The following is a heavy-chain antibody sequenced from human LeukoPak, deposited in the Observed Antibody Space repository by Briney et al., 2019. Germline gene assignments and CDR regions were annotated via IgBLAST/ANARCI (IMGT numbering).Heavy chain of an antibody. CDR2: IRSKANSYAT. CDR3: ARDRARIAAAGTVDY. D-gene: IGHD6-13*01. CDR1: GFTFSGSA. Sequence: GGSLRLSCAASGFTFSGSAMHWVRQASGKGLEWVGRIRSKANSYATAYAASVKGRFTISRDDSKNTAYLQMNSLKTEDTAVYYCARDRARIAAAGTVDYWGQGTLVTVSS. V-gene: IGHV3-73*01. J-gene: IGHJ4*02.